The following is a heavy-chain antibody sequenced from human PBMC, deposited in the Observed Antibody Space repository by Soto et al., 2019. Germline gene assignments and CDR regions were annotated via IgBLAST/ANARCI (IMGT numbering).Heavy chain of an antibody. CDR2: IAGSGGST. Sequence: GGSLRLFCAASGFTFSSYDMSWVRQAPGKGLEWVSVIAGSGGSTYYADSVKGRFTISRDNSKNTLYLQMNSLRVEDTAVYYCAKGRAVAGFDYWGQGTLVTVSS. CDR1: GFTFSSYD. V-gene: IGHV3-23*01. CDR3: AKGRAVAGFDY. J-gene: IGHJ4*02. D-gene: IGHD6-19*01.